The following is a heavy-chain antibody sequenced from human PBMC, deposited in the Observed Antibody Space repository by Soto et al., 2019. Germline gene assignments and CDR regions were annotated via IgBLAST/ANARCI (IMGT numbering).Heavy chain of an antibody. Sequence: SVKVSCKASGGTFSSYAISWARQAPGQGLEWMGGIIPIFGTANYAQKFQGRVTITADESTSTAYMELSSLRSEDTAVYYCARSRHIAAAGTDYHYGMDVWGQGTTVTVSS. D-gene: IGHD6-13*01. CDR2: IIPIFGTA. J-gene: IGHJ6*02. V-gene: IGHV1-69*13. CDR3: ARSRHIAAAGTDYHYGMDV. CDR1: GGTFSSYA.